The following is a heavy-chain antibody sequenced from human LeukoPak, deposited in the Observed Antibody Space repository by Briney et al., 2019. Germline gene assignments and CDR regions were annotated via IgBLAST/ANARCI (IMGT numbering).Heavy chain of an antibody. CDR3: ARDRDSSGCSRPIDY. CDR1: GFTFSSYG. D-gene: IGHD3-22*01. J-gene: IGHJ4*02. Sequence: GGSLRLSCAASGFTFSSYGMPWVRQAPGKGLEWVAVIWYDGSNKYYADSVKGRFTISRDNSKNTLYLQMNSLRAEDTAVYYCARDRDSSGCSRPIDYWGQGTLVTVSS. V-gene: IGHV3-33*01. CDR2: IWYDGSNK.